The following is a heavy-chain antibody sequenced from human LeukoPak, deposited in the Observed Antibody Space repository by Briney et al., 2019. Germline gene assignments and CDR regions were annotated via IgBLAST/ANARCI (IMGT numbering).Heavy chain of an antibody. CDR3: ARVQYTSGWYGYFDC. Sequence: GGSLRLSCAASGFSFSSYGIHWVRQAPGKGLEWVAVISYEGANKYYADSVKGRFTISRDNSKNTLFLDMNSPRTEDTAVYYCARVQYTSGWYGYFDCWGQGTLVTVSS. V-gene: IGHV3-30*03. D-gene: IGHD6-19*01. J-gene: IGHJ4*02. CDR1: GFSFSSYG. CDR2: ISYEGANK.